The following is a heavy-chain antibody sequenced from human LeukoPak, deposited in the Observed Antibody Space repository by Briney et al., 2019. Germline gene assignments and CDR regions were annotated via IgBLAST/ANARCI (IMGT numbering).Heavy chain of an antibody. CDR2: IIPIFGTA. CDR3: TMGLGYCSGGSCYYYWFDP. CDR1: LGTLSSYA. V-gene: IGHV1-69*01. D-gene: IGHD2-15*01. J-gene: IGHJ5*02. Sequence: SVKVSCKASLGTLSSYAISWVRQAPGQGREWMGGIIPIFGTANNAQKFQRRVTIAADDSTSTAYMERTSLRSEDTAVYYCTMGLGYCSGGSCYYYWFDPWGQGTLVTVSS.